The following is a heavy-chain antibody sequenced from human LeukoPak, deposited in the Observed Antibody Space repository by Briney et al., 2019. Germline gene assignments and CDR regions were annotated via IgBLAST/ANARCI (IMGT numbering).Heavy chain of an antibody. D-gene: IGHD6-19*01. CDR1: GFTFSSYA. Sequence: GGSLRLSCAASGFTFSSYAMSWVRQAPGKGLEWVSAISGSGGSTYYADSVKGRFTISRDNSKNTLYLQMNGLRAEDTAVYYCAKSNSSGWYLNYFDYWGQGTLVTVSS. CDR2: ISGSGGST. CDR3: AKSNSSGWYLNYFDY. J-gene: IGHJ4*02. V-gene: IGHV3-23*01.